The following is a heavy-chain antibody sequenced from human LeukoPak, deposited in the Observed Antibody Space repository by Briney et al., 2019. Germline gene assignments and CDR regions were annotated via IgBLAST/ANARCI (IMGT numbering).Heavy chain of an antibody. CDR3: ARFPLRGVIMDLDY. J-gene: IGHJ4*02. D-gene: IGHD3-10*01. Sequence: GASVKVSCKASGYTFTSYGISWVRQAPGQGLEWMGWISAYNGNTNYAQKPQGRVTMTTDTSTSTAYMELRSLRSDDTAVYHCARFPLRGVIMDLDYWGQGTLVTVSS. CDR2: ISAYNGNT. V-gene: IGHV1-18*01. CDR1: GYTFTSYG.